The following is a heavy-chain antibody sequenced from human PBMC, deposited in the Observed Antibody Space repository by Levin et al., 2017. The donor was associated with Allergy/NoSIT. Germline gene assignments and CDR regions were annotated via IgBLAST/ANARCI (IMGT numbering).Heavy chain of an antibody. D-gene: IGHD3-10*01. CDR1: RFTFSDYY. CDR3: ARDGAEYYGSGSYGKNYGLDV. Sequence: GGSLRLSCVASRFTFSDYYMSWIRQAPGKGLEWVSYISSSGATIYYADSVKGRFTISRDNGKNSLYLQINSLRAEDTAVYFCARDGAEYYGSGSYGKNYGLDVWGQGTTVTVSS. V-gene: IGHV3-11*01. J-gene: IGHJ6*02. CDR2: ISSSGATI.